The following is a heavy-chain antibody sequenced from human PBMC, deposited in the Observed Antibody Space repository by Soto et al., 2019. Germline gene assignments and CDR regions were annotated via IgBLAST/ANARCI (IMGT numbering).Heavy chain of an antibody. CDR3: IQSRCGGDCLQSYASHYYYGLDV. J-gene: IGHJ6*02. V-gene: IGHV2-5*02. CDR2: IYWDDDK. D-gene: IGHD2-21*02. Sequence: QITLKESGPTLVKPTQTLTLTCTFSGFSLSTSGVGVGWIRQPPGKALAWLALIYWDDDKRYSPSLRSRLTISKDTSKNQVVLTMTNMDPADTATYYCIQSRCGGDCLQSYASHYYYGLDVWGQGTTVAVSS. CDR1: GFSLSTSGVG.